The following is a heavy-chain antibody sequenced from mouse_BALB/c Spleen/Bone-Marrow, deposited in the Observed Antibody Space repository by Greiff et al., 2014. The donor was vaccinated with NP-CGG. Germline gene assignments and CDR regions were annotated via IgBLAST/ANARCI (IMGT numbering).Heavy chain of an antibody. J-gene: IGHJ2*01. V-gene: IGHV1-63*02. CDR1: GYTFTNHW. Sequence: VQLVESGAELVRPGTSVKISCKASGYTFTNHWLGWLKQRPGHGLEWIGDIYPGGVYSNCNEKFKGKATLTADTSSSSAYMQLSSLTSEDSAVYFCAPWGPYYFAYWGQGTTLTVSS. CDR3: APWGPYYFAY. CDR2: IYPGGVYS.